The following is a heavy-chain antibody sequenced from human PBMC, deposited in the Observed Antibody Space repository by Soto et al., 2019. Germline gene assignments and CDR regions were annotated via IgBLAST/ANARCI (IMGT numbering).Heavy chain of an antibody. CDR1: GGTFSSYA. V-gene: IGHV1-69*12. D-gene: IGHD3-3*01. CDR3: ARGRITIFGVVNYYGYSCMDV. J-gene: IGHJ6*02. CDR2: IIPIFGTA. Sequence: QVQLVQSGAEVKQPGSSVKVSCKASGGTFSSYAISLVRQAPGQGLEWMGGIIPIFGTANYAQKFQGRVTITADESTSTAYMELSSLRAEEKAVYYCARGRITIFGVVNYYGYSCMDVWGQGTTVTVSS.